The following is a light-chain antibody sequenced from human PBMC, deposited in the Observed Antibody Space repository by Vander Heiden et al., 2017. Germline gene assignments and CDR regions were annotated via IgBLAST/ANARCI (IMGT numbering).Light chain of an antibody. J-gene: IGKJ5*01. CDR2: DAS. CDR1: QSVSSY. V-gene: IGKV3-11*01. Sequence: EIVLTQSPATLSLSPGERATLFCRASQSVSSYLAWYQQRPGQAPRLLIYDASNRATGIPGRFSGSGSGTDFTLTISSLEPEDFAVYYCQQRSIWPTFGQGTRLEMK. CDR3: QQRSIWPT.